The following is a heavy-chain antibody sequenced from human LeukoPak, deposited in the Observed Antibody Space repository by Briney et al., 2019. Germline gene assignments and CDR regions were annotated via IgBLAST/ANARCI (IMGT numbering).Heavy chain of an antibody. V-gene: IGHV3-74*01. CDR2: IIGDGSLI. D-gene: IGHD6-19*01. J-gene: IGHJ4*02. CDR1: GFTFSNSW. CDR3: AKDQVAVAGSPYYFDY. Sequence: GGSLRLSCAASGFTFSNSWMHWVRQDPGKGLVYVSSIIGDGSLIHYADSVKGRFTVSRDNSKNTLYLQMNSLRAEDTAVYYCAKDQVAVAGSPYYFDYWGQGTLVTVSS.